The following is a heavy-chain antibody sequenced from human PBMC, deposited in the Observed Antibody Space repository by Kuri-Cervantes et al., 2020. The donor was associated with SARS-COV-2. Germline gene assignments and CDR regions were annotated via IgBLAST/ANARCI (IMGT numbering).Heavy chain of an antibody. J-gene: IGHJ4*02. D-gene: IGHD7-27*01. CDR1: GFTFSSYA. CDR3: ARDLRLGKSLDY. Sequence: GESLKISCAASGFTFSSYAMHWVRQPPGKGLEWVSYISNSGTRIHYADSVKGRFTISRDNAKSSLFLQMNSLRVEDTAVYYCARDLRLGKSLDYWGQGTLVTVSS. V-gene: IGHV3-48*04. CDR2: ISNSGTRI.